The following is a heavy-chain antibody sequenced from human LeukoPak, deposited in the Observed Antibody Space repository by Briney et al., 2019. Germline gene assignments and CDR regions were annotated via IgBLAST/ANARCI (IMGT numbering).Heavy chain of an antibody. Sequence: GGSLRLSCAASGFTFSSYGMHWVRQAPGKGLEWVAVIWYDGSNKYYADSVKGRFTISRGNSKNTLYLQMNSLRAEDTAVYYCAKAAHCSSTSCYYGGWFDPWGQGTLVTVSS. D-gene: IGHD2-2*01. V-gene: IGHV3-33*06. J-gene: IGHJ5*02. CDR1: GFTFSSYG. CDR3: AKAAHCSSTSCYYGGWFDP. CDR2: IWYDGSNK.